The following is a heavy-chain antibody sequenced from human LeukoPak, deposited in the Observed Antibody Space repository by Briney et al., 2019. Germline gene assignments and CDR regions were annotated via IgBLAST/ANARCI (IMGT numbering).Heavy chain of an antibody. CDR1: GGSFSGYY. CDR2: INHSGST. V-gene: IGHV4-34*01. CDR3: AITTPAVTSAFDI. D-gene: IGHD2-2*01. Sequence: SETLSLTCAVYGGSFSGYYWSWIRQPPGKGLEWIGEINHSGSTNYNPSLKSRVTISVDTSKNQFSLKLSSVTAADTAAYYCAITTPAVTSAFDIWGQGTMVTVSS. J-gene: IGHJ3*02.